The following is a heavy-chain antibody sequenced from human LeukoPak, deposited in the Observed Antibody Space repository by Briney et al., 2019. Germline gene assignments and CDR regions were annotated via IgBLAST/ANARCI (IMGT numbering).Heavy chain of an antibody. CDR2: INAGNGNT. D-gene: IGHD6-19*01. V-gene: IGHV1-3*01. J-gene: IGHJ4*02. Sequence: ASVKVSCKASGYTFTSYAMHWVRQAPGQRLEWMGWINAGNGNTKYSQKFQGRVTITRDTFASTAYMEPSSLRSEDTAVYYCARYSSGWYTFDYWGQGTLVTVSS. CDR1: GYTFTSYA. CDR3: ARYSSGWYTFDY.